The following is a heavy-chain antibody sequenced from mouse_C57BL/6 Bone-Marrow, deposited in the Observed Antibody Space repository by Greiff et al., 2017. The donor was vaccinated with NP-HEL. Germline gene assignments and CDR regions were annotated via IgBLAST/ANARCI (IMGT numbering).Heavy chain of an antibody. CDR2: IDPETGGP. Sequence: QVQLQQSGAELVRPGASVTLSCKASGYTFTDYEMHWVKQTPVHGLEWIGAIDPETGGPAYNQKFTGKAILTADKSSSTAYMELRSLTSEDSAVYYCTRLGLAWYFDVWGTGTTVTVSS. D-gene: IGHD4-1*01. CDR3: TRLGLAWYFDV. V-gene: IGHV1-15*01. J-gene: IGHJ1*03. CDR1: GYTFTDYE.